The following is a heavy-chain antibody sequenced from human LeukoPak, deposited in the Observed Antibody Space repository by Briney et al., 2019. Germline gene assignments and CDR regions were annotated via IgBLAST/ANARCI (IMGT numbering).Heavy chain of an antibody. CDR2: INPNTGGT. CDR3: ASYPRYSSWPPFDY. D-gene: IGHD6-6*01. V-gene: IGHV1-2*02. J-gene: IGHJ4*02. CDR1: GYTFTGFY. Sequence: ASVKVSCKASGYTFTGFYMHWVRQAPGRGFEWMGWINPNTGGTNYVQKFQGRVTMTRDTSITTAYMELSGLTSDDTAVYYCASYPRYSSWPPFDYWGQGTLVTVSS.